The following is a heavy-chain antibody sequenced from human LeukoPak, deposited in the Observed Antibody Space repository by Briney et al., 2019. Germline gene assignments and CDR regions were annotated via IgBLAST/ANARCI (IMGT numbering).Heavy chain of an antibody. V-gene: IGHV4-39*07. D-gene: IGHD1-26*01. J-gene: IGHJ4*02. CDR3: ARDQIVGATPDY. CDR1: GGSISSSSYY. Sequence: SETLSLTCTVSGGSISSSSYYWGWIRQPPGKGLEWIGYIYHSGSTYYNPSLKSRVTISVDRSKNQFSLKLSSVTAADTAVYYCARDQIVGATPDYWGQGTLVTVSS. CDR2: IYHSGST.